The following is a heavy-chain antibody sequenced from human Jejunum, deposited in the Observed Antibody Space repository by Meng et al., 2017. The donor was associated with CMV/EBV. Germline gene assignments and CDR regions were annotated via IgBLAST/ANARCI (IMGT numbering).Heavy chain of an antibody. CDR2: LNPYTGDT. J-gene: IGHJ4*02. Sequence: SESTFTDYYVHWVRQPPGQGLEWLGYLNPYTGDTNYAQKFQGRVSMTRDTPTNTAYMELTRLRSDDTALYYCAKDAGSFLDYYFDFWGQGTLVTVSS. CDR3: AKDAGSFLDYYFDF. CDR1: ESTFTDYY. V-gene: IGHV1-2*02. D-gene: IGHD3-10*01.